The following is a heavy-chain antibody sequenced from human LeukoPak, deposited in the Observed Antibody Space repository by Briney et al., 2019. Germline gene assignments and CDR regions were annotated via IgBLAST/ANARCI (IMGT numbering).Heavy chain of an antibody. V-gene: IGHV4-59*01. D-gene: IGHD3-22*01. CDR1: GGSISSYY. CDR3: ARQSISGSSLSYFDY. Sequence: SETLSLTCTVSGGSISSYYWSWIRQPPGKGLEWIGNIYDSGSTNYNPSLKSRVTISVDTSKNQCSLKLSSVTAADKAVYYCARQSISGSSLSYFDYWGQGTLVNVSS. CDR2: IYDSGST. J-gene: IGHJ4*02.